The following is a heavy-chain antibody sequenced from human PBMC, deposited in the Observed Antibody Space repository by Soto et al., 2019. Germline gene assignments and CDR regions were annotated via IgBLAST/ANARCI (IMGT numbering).Heavy chain of an antibody. J-gene: IGHJ4*02. V-gene: IGHV3-23*01. CDR2: ISGSGGST. Sequence: WWSLRLSCSASVFTFSSYAMSWVRQAPGKGLEWVSAISGSGGSTYYADSVKGRFTISRDNSKNTLYLQMNSLRAEDTAVYYCAFVDTAMVTWDYWGQGTLVTVSS. CDR3: AFVDTAMVTWDY. CDR1: VFTFSSYA. D-gene: IGHD5-18*01.